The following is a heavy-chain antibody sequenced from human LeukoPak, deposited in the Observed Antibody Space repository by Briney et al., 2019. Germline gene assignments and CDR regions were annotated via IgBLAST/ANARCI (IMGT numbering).Heavy chain of an antibody. J-gene: IGHJ4*02. CDR3: ARIRSHNYDWYADDS. V-gene: IGHV4-4*07. Sequence: SETLSLTCAVSGASFSSNYWSWIRQSAGERLEWIGRISFSDGTNYSPSLKSRVSMSLDASKNQFSLKLTSVTAADTAVYYCARIRSHNYDWYADDSWGQGALVTVSS. CDR2: ISFSDGT. CDR1: GASFSSNY. D-gene: IGHD3-9*01.